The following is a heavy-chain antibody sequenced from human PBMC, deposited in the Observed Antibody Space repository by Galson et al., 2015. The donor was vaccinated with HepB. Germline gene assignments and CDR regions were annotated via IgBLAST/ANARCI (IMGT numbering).Heavy chain of an antibody. V-gene: IGHV1-2*06. CDR1: GYTFTDYY. CDR3: ARGGGRFIDY. CDR2: IDPNSGGT. J-gene: IGHJ4*02. Sequence: SVKVSCKASGYTFTDYYMHWVRQAPGQGLEWMGRIDPNSGGTNYAQKFQGRVTMTRDTSISTAYMALSRVTSDATAVYYCARGGGRFIDYWGQGTLVTVSS. D-gene: IGHD3-16*01.